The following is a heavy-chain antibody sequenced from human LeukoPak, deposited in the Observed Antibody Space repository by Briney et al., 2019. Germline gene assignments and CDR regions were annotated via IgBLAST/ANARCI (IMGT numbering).Heavy chain of an antibody. CDR1: GFTFSDYY. CDR3: ARQVWSGWSREFDY. D-gene: IGHD6-19*01. V-gene: IGHV3-11*01. Sequence: GGSLRLSCAASGFTFSDYYMSWIRQAPGKGLEWVSYISSSGSTIYYADSVKGRFTISRDNAKNSLYLQMNSLSAEDTAVYYCARQVWSGWSREFDYWGQGTLVTVSS. CDR2: ISSSGSTI. J-gene: IGHJ4*02.